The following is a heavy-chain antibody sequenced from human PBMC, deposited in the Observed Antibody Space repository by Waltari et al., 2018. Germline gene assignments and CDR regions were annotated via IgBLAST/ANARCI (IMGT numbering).Heavy chain of an antibody. Sequence: QVQLQQWGAGLLKPSETLSLTCAVYGGSFSGYYWSWIRQPPGKGLEWIGEINHRGSTNYNPSLKSRVTISVDTSKNQFSLKLSSVTAADTAVYYCAGHSGWGPGYWGQGTLVTVSS. D-gene: IGHD6-19*01. V-gene: IGHV4-34*01. CDR2: INHRGST. CDR1: GGSFSGYY. J-gene: IGHJ4*02. CDR3: AGHSGWGPGY.